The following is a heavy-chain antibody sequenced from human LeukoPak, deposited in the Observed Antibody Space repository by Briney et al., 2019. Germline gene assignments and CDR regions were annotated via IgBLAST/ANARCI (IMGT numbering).Heavy chain of an antibody. CDR2: IYYSGST. D-gene: IGHD3-10*01. V-gene: IGHV4-39*01. CDR1: GGSVSSSGYY. J-gene: IGHJ6*02. Sequence: SETLSLTCAVSGGSVSSSGYYWGWIRQPPGKGLEWIESIYYSGSTYYNPSLKSRVSISVDASKNQFSLKLSSVTAADTAVYYCARHLAEGSYYYGMDVWGQGTTVTVSS. CDR3: ARHLAEGSYYYGMDV.